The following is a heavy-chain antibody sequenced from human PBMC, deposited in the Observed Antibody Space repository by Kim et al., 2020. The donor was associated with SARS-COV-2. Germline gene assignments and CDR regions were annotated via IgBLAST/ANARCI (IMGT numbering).Heavy chain of an antibody. D-gene: IGHD5-18*01. CDR3: AKGGDGYSRPLDY. V-gene: IGHV3-23*01. J-gene: IGHJ4*02. Sequence: YYADSVKGRFTISRDNPKGTLHLQVNSLRAEDTAVYYCAKGGDGYSRPLDYWGQGTLVTVSS.